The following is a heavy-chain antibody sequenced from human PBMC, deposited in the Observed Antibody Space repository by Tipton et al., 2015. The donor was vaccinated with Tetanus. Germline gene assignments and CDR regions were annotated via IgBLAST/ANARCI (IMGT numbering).Heavy chain of an antibody. J-gene: IGHJ5*02. Sequence: TLSLTCTVSGDSISSSEYYWGWIRQPPGEGLEWIASVYYDGSAYTNPSLKSRIAISIDTSGSQFSLKVHSVTAADTAFYYCTRHVAEAVPRWFDPRGQGTLVTVSS. D-gene: IGHD2-2*01. CDR1: GDSISSSEYY. CDR2: VYYDGSA. CDR3: TRHVAEAVPRWFDP. V-gene: IGHV4-39*01.